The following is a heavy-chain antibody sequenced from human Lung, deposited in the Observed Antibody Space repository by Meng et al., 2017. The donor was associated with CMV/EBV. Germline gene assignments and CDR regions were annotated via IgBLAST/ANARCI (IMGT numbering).Heavy chain of an antibody. CDR3: ARIFPSDYYKYDMDV. Sequence: SETLSLTCTVSGASISINTYFWDWIRQPPGKGLEWIGSISYGGSTYYNSSLKSRVRISLDTSKSQLTPKLSSVTAADTAVYYCARIFPSDYYKYDMDVWGQGTTVTVSS. CDR1: GASISINTYF. J-gene: IGHJ6*02. D-gene: IGHD3-3*01. V-gene: IGHV4-39*06. CDR2: ISYGGST.